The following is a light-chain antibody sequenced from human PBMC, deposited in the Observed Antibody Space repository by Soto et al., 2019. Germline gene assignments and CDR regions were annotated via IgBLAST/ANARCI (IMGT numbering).Light chain of an antibody. Sequence: QSVLTQPPSASGSPGQSVTISCAGTSSDVGGYNYVSWYQQYPGKAPKVVIYDVNKRPSGVPDRFSGSKSGSTASLTVSGLQAEDEADYYCSSYAGSNRVIFGGGTKLTVL. CDR2: DVN. CDR1: SSDVGGYNY. CDR3: SSYAGSNRVI. V-gene: IGLV2-8*01. J-gene: IGLJ2*01.